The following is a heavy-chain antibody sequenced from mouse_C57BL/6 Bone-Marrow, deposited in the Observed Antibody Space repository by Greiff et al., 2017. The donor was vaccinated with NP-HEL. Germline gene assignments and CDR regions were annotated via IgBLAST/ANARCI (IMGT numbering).Heavy chain of an antibody. CDR1: GYTFTSYW. D-gene: IGHD2-1*01. CDR3: TYGNYYYAMDY. CDR2: IYPGNSDT. J-gene: IGHJ4*01. V-gene: IGHV1-5*01. Sequence: VQLKQSGTVLARPGASVKMSCKTSGYTFTSYWMHWVKQRPGQGLEWIGAIYPGNSDTSYNQKFKGKAKLTADTSASTAYMELSSLTTEDSAVYDSTYGNYYYAMDYWGQGTSVTVSS.